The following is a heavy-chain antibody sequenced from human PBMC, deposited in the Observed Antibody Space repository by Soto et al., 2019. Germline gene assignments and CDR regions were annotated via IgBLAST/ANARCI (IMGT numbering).Heavy chain of an antibody. V-gene: IGHV4-31*03. CDR3: ARARFQVLYGKPYFDS. D-gene: IGHD2-2*02. CDR2: IYHSGNT. CDR1: GGSITTGGSD. Sequence: QVQLQESGPGMVKPSQTLSLTCTVSGGSITTGGSDWSWIRQHPGKGLEWIGNIYHSGNTYYNPSLKSRLTISVDTSKNHFSLMVDSVTAADTAVYYCARARFQVLYGKPYFDSWGQGTLVTVSS. J-gene: IGHJ4*02.